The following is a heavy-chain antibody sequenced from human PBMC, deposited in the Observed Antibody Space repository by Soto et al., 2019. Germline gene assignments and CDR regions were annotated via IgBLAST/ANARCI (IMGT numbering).Heavy chain of an antibody. CDR3: ARGDSSGYSYLLLHYYGMVV. V-gene: IGHV1-69*01. J-gene: IGHJ6*02. CDR1: GGTFSNHA. D-gene: IGHD3-22*01. CDR2: IITIFGTA. Sequence: QVQLVQSGAEVKKPGSSVKVSCKASGGTFSNHAFSWVRQAPGQGLEWMGGIITIFGTADYAQKFQGRVTITADESTNTAYMELSSLRSEDTAVYYCARGDSSGYSYLLLHYYGMVVWGHGTTVTVSS.